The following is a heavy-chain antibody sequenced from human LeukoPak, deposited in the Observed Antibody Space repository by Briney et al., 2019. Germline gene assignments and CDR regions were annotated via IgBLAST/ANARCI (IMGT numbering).Heavy chain of an antibody. D-gene: IGHD3-22*01. J-gene: IGHJ4*02. CDR1: GFTFSSYG. V-gene: IGHV3-30*18. CDR2: ISYDGSNK. Sequence: PGGYLRLSCAASGFTFSSYGMHWVRQAPGKGLEWVAVISYDGSNKYYADSVKGRFTISRDNSKNTLYLQMNSLRAEDTAVYYCAKDYYDSSGSLDYWGREPWSPSPQ. CDR3: AKDYYDSSGSLDY.